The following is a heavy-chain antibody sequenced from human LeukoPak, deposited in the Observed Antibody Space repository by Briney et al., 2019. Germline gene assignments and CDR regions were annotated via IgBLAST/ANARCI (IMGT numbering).Heavy chain of an antibody. V-gene: IGHV3-23*01. J-gene: IGHJ4*02. Sequence: GGSLRLSCAASGFTFSSYGMHWVRQAPGKGLEWISSINGRGGSTYYADSVKGRFTISRDNSKNTLYLQMNSLRAEDTAVYYCAKIGGSGSYWGQGTLVTVSS. CDR3: AKIGGSGSY. D-gene: IGHD1-26*01. CDR2: INGRGGST. CDR1: GFTFSSYG.